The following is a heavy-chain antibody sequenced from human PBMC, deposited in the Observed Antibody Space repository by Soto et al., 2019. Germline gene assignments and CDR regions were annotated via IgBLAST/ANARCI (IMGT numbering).Heavy chain of an antibody. Sequence: SETLSLTCTVSGGSISSGEYYWSWIRQPPGKGLEWIGYIYYSGSTYYNPSLKSRVTISVDTSKNQFSLKLSSVTAADTAVYYCARVSHLDGYGMDVWGQGTTVTVSS. CDR1: GGSISSGEYY. J-gene: IGHJ6*02. CDR2: IYYSGST. CDR3: ARVSHLDGYGMDV. V-gene: IGHV4-30-4*01.